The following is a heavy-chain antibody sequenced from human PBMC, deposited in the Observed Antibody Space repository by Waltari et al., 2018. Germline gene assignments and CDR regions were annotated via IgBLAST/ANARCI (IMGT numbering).Heavy chain of an antibody. V-gene: IGHV1-3*03. CDR2: INAGNGNT. CDR3: ARARGSSGAFDI. J-gene: IGHJ3*02. Sequence: QVQLVQSGAEVKKPGASVKVSCKASEYTFTSYALHWVRQAPGQRLEWMGGINAGNGNTKDSQEFQGRVTITRDTSASTAYMELSSLRSEDMAVYYCARARGSSGAFDIWGQGTMVTVSS. D-gene: IGHD6-6*01. CDR1: EYTFTSYA.